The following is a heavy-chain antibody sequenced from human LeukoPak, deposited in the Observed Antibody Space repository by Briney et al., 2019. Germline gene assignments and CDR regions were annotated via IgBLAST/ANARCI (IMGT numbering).Heavy chain of an antibody. CDR1: GLTFSTSG. CDR3: ATETNGRHYDY. J-gene: IGHJ4*02. D-gene: IGHD1-14*01. Sequence: GGSLRLSCTASGLTFSTSGFSWVRQAPGRGLEWVASIGPTGSDRYHADSIKGRFTISRDNANNFLYLQMNSLRAEDTAVYYCATETNGRHYDYWGQGTLLTVSS. CDR2: IGPTGSDR. V-gene: IGHV3-21*06.